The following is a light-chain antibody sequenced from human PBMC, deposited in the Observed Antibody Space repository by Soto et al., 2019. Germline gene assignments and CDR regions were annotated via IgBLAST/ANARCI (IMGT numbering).Light chain of an antibody. J-gene: IGKJ4*01. CDR2: DAS. CDR1: QNVYNN. Sequence: EIVVTQSPATLSVSPGEGDTLSCKASQNVYNNLAWYQQRPGQPPRLLIYDASTRATGISARFSGSGYGTEFTLTISSLQSEDFAVYFCQQCRNWPLTFGGGTKVDIK. CDR3: QQCRNWPLT. V-gene: IGKV3-15*01.